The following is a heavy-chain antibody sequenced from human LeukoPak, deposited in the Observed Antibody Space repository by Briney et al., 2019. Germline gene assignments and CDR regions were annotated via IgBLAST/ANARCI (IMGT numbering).Heavy chain of an antibody. CDR2: VYTSGST. Sequence: SSETLSLTCTVSGGSISGGYWSWIRQPPGRGLEWIGYVYTSGSTNYNPSLKSRVTISVNTSKSKFALKLSSVTAADTAVYYCAKSYFDYSTYYSYYFNLWGQGVLVTVSS. CDR3: AKSYFDYSTYYSYYFNL. J-gene: IGHJ4*02. D-gene: IGHD4-11*01. CDR1: GGSISGGY. V-gene: IGHV4-4*09.